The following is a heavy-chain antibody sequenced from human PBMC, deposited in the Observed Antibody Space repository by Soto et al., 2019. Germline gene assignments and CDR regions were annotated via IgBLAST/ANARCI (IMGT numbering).Heavy chain of an antibody. CDR3: ARGELLWFGELLR. D-gene: IGHD3-10*01. V-gene: IGHV1-8*01. Sequence: GASVKVSCKASGYTFTSYEINWVRQATGQGLEWMGWMNPNSGYTGYAQKFQGRVTLTRNTSISTAYMELSSLRSEDTAVYYCARGELLWFGELLRWGQGTLVTVSS. CDR1: GYTFTSYE. J-gene: IGHJ4*02. CDR2: MNPNSGYT.